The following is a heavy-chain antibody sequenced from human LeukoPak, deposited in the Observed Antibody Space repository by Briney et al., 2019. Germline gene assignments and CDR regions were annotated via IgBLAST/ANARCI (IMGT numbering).Heavy chain of an antibody. CDR1: GGAVSSPSYY. D-gene: IGHD2-15*01. CDR2: IYHSGST. J-gene: IGHJ3*01. Sequence: SETLSLTCTVSGGAVSSPSYYWAWIRQPPGKGLEWIGNIYHSGSTDCNPSLKSRVTISVDTFKYPLSARLSSVAAADTAVYYCARQPKSAWFGDMLVVVSTTPQAYDAFDVWGQRTVVPVSS. V-gene: IGHV4-39*01. CDR3: ARQPKSAWFGDMLVVVSTTPQAYDAFDV.